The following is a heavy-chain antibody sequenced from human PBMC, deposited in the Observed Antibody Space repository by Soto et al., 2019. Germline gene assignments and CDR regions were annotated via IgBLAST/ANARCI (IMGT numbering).Heavy chain of an antibody. CDR3: ARGYSSGWKFDP. CDR2: IYYSGST. Sequence: KPSETLSLTCTVSGGSISSSSYYWGWIRQPPGKGLEWIGSIYYSGSTYYNPSLKSRVTISVDTSKNQFSLKLSSVTAADTAVYYCARGYSSGWKFDPWGQGTLVTVSS. CDR1: GGSISSSSYY. V-gene: IGHV4-39*01. D-gene: IGHD6-19*01. J-gene: IGHJ5*02.